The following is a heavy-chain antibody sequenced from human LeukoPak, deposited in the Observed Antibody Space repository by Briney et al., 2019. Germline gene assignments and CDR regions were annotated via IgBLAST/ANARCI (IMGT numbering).Heavy chain of an antibody. CDR2: IFYSGST. CDR3: AREEVVVAATRSGGAFDY. CDR1: GGSISISSYY. J-gene: IGHJ4*02. D-gene: IGHD2-15*01. Sequence: SETLSLTCTVSGGSISISSYYWGWIRQSPGKGLEWIGSIFYSGSTYYNPSLKSRVSMSVDTSENQFSLRLNSVTAADTAVYYCAREEVVVAATRSGGAFDYWGQGTLITVSS. V-gene: IGHV4-39*02.